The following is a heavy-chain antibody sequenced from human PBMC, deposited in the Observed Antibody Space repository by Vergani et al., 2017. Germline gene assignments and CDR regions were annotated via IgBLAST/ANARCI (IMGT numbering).Heavy chain of an antibody. CDR1: GFTFSSYA. Sequence: EVQLLESGGGLVQPGGSLRLSCAASGFTFSSYAMSWVRQAPGKGLEWVSVIYSGGSSTYYADSVKGRFTISRDNSKNTLYLQMNSLRAEDTAVYYCAKGSAGLRKNYYYYMDVWGKGTTVTVSS. J-gene: IGHJ6*03. CDR2: IYSGGSST. CDR3: AKGSAGLRKNYYYYMDV. D-gene: IGHD1-26*01. V-gene: IGHV3-23*03.